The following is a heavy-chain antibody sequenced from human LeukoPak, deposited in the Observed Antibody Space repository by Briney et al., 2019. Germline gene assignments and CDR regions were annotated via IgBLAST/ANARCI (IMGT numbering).Heavy chain of an antibody. Sequence: TGGSLRLSCAASGFTFSSYEMNWVRQAPGKGLEWVSYISSSGSTIYYADSVKGRFTISRDNSKNTLYLQMNSLRAEDTAVYYCARGTDTAMVYGDYYYYMDVWGKGTTVTISS. V-gene: IGHV3-48*03. CDR3: ARGTDTAMVYGDYYYYMDV. D-gene: IGHD5-18*01. J-gene: IGHJ6*03. CDR2: ISSSGSTI. CDR1: GFTFSSYE.